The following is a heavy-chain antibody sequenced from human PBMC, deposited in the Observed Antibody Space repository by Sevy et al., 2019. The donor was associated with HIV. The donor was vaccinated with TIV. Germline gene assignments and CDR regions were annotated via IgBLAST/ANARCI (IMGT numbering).Heavy chain of an antibody. CDR3: ARVITIFGVVIPQGAFDI. CDR2: ISAYNGNT. V-gene: IGHV1-18*01. D-gene: IGHD3-3*01. CDR1: GYTFTSYG. J-gene: IGHJ3*02. Sequence: ASVKVSCKASGYTFTSYGISWVRQAPGQGLEWMGWISAYNGNTNYAQKLQGRVTMTTDTSTSTAYMELRSLRSDDTAGYYCARVITIFGVVIPQGAFDIWGQGTMVTVSS.